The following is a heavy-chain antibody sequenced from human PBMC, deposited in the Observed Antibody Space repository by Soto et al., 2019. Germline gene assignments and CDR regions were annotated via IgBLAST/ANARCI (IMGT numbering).Heavy chain of an antibody. Sequence: GSLRLSCAASGFTFSTYTMNWVRQAPGKGLEWVSGIGCCSGSGTYYADFVKGRFTISRDNSKNMVFLQVNGLRAEDTAVYYCAKDRQPDGIWTFDSWGQGTPVTVSS. J-gene: IGHJ4*02. CDR3: AKDRQPDGIWTFDS. V-gene: IGHV3-23*01. CDR1: GFTFSTYT. D-gene: IGHD3-9*01. CDR2: IGCCSGSGT.